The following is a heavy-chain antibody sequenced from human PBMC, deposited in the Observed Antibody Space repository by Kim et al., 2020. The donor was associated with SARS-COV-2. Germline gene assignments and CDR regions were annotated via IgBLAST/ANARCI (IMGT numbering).Heavy chain of an antibody. D-gene: IGHD6-13*01. CDR2: T. J-gene: IGHJ4*02. Sequence: TRYSPSFQGQVPISADKSISTAYLQWSSLKASDTAMYYCARRSSSWEFDYWGQGTLVTVSS. V-gene: IGHV5-51*01. CDR3: ARRSSSWEFDY.